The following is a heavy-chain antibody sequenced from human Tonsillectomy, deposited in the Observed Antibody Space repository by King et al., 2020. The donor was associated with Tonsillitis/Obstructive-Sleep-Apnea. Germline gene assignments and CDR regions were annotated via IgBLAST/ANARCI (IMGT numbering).Heavy chain of an antibody. CDR2: IYWDDVK. CDR3: ARGSYDFDAFDI. Sequence: TLQESGPTLVKPPQTLTLTCTFSGFSLSTGGVGVGWIRQPPGQALEWLALIYWDDVKSYSPSLKSRLTITKDTSKNQVVLTMTNMDPVDTATYYCARGSYDFDAFDIWGQGTMVTVSS. J-gene: IGHJ3*02. D-gene: IGHD3-3*01. CDR1: GFSLSTGGVG. V-gene: IGHV2-5*02.